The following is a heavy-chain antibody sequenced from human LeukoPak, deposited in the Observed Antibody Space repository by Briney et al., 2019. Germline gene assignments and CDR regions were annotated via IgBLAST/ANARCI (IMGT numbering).Heavy chain of an antibody. Sequence: ASVKVSCKASGYTFSGYYMHRVRQAPGQGRESMGWINSNSGARNYAPKFQGRVTFSRDNSISTAYMELSSLRSDDTAIYYCARGRWGATTGFDHWGQGTLVTVS. D-gene: IGHD1-26*01. CDR2: INSNSGAR. CDR3: ARGRWGATTGFDH. CDR1: GYTFSGYY. V-gene: IGHV1-2*02. J-gene: IGHJ4*02.